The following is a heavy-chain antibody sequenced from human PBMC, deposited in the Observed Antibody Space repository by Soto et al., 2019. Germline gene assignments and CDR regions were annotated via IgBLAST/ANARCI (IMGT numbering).Heavy chain of an antibody. Sequence: QVQLVESGGGVVQPGRSLRLSCAASGFTFSSYGMHWVRQAPGKGLERVAIISYDGSNTYYADSVKGRFTISRDNSTNTLYLQMNSLRAEDTSVYYCAKEGGLSGSYYISSSYYFDYWGQGTLVTVSS. J-gene: IGHJ4*02. CDR1: GFTFSSYG. D-gene: IGHD1-26*01. CDR3: AKEGGLSGSYYISSSYYFDY. CDR2: ISYDGSNT. V-gene: IGHV3-30*18.